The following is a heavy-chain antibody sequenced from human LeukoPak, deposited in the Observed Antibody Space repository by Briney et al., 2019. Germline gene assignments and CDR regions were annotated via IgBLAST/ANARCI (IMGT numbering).Heavy chain of an antibody. D-gene: IGHD3-22*01. J-gene: IGHJ3*02. CDR2: IIPIFGTA. Sequence: SVTVSFTSSGGTFSIYAISWVRQAPGQGLEWMGGIIPIFGTANYAQKFQGRVTITADESTSTAYMDLSSLRSEDTAVYYCARVGIYYYDSSEVVDAFDIWGQGTMVTVSS. V-gene: IGHV1-69*01. CDR1: GGTFSIYA. CDR3: ARVGIYYYDSSEVVDAFDI.